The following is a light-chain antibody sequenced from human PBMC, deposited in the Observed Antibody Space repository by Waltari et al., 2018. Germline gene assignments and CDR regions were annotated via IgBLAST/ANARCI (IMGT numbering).Light chain of an antibody. V-gene: IGLV2-11*01. CDR1: SSDVGYYNY. CDR2: DVT. CDR3: CSFARSSTLV. J-gene: IGLJ2*01. Sequence: QSALTQPRSVSGSPGQSVTISCTGPSSDVGYYNYVSWYQQHPGKPPKLMIYDVTKRPSGVPDRFSGSNSGNTASLTVSGLQAEDEADYYCCSFARSSTLVFGGGTKLTVL.